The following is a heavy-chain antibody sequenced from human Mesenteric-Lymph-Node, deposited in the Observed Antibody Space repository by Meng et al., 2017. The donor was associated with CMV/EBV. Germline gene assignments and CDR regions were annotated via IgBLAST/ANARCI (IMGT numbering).Heavy chain of an antibody. CDR2: ISWNSGSI. Sequence: SLKISCAASGFTFDDYAMHWVRQAPGKGLEWVSGISWNSGSIGYADSVKGRFTISRDNAKNSLYLQMNSLRAEDTAVYYCARDYPKREMYGVIIHYAMDVWGQGTTVTVSS. V-gene: IGHV3-9*01. CDR3: ARDYPKREMYGVIIHYAMDV. J-gene: IGHJ6*02. CDR1: GFTFDDYA. D-gene: IGHD2-8*01.